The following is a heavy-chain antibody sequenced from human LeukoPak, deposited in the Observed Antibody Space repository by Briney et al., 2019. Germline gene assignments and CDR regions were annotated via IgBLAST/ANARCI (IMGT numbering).Heavy chain of an antibody. J-gene: IGHJ4*02. Sequence: GGSLRLPCAASGFTFRGYGMHCVPEAPGKGRQWVSFIRYDGSDKYYADSVKGRFTISRDNSKNTLYLQMNSLRVEDTAVYYCAAINIAQLPIRVYWGQGTLVTVSS. CDR3: AAINIAQLPIRVY. D-gene: IGHD5-24*01. CDR1: GFTFRGYG. CDR2: IRYDGSDK. V-gene: IGHV3-30*02.